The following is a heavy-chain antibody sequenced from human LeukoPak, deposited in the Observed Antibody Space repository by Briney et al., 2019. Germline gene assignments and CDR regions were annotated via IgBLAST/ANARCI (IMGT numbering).Heavy chain of an antibody. CDR3: ARQDIPLAGTGSYFDY. J-gene: IGHJ4*02. D-gene: IGHD6-19*01. V-gene: IGHV4-34*01. CDR2: INHSGST. CDR1: GGSLSAYY. Sequence: SETLSLTCAVYGGSLSAYYWSWIRQPPGKGLEWIGEINHSGSTNYNPSLKSRVIISVDTSNNQFSLRLNSVTAADTAVYYCARQDIPLAGTGSYFDYWGQGTLVTVSS.